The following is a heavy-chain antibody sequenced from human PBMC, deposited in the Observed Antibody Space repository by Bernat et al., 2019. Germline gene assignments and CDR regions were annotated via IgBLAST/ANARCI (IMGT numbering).Heavy chain of an antibody. CDR1: GDSIRSYY. CDR2: IHYSGTT. CDR3: VRVGNSGWTFFDY. Sequence: QVQLQESGPGLVKPSETLSLTCTVSGDSIRSYYWSWIRQPPGKGLEWIGYIHYSGTTNYNPSLKSRVSISVDTSKTQFSLKLSSVTAADTAVYYCVRVGNSGWTFFDYWGQGALVTVSS. J-gene: IGHJ4*02. V-gene: IGHV4-59*01. D-gene: IGHD6-19*01.